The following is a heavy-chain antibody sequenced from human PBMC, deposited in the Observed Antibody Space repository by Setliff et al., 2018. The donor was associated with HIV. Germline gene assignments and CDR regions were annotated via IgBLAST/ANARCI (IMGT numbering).Heavy chain of an antibody. Sequence: PSETLSLTCTVSGASISSSSHHWAWIRQPPGKGLEYIGNIYYTGSTHHNPSLESRVATSVDTSKNQFSLKLSSVTAADTAVYYCARAAYSGTYLWEPATDLWGRGSLVTVSS. D-gene: IGHD3-16*01. CDR1: GASISSSSHH. CDR2: IYYTGST. CDR3: ARAAYSGTYLWEPATDL. J-gene: IGHJ2*01. V-gene: IGHV4-39*01.